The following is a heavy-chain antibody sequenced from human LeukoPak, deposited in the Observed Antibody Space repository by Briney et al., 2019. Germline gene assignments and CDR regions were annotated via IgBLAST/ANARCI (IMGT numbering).Heavy chain of an antibody. CDR3: ARARHGGARYWYFDL. V-gene: IGHV4-59*01. CDR2: IYYGGST. Sequence: SETLSLTCTVSGGSISSYYWSWIRQPPGKGLEWIGYIYYGGSTNYNPSLKSRVTISVDTSKNQFSLKLSSVTAADTAVYYCARARHGGARYWYFDLWGRGTLVTVSS. J-gene: IGHJ2*01. D-gene: IGHD2-21*01. CDR1: GGSISSYY.